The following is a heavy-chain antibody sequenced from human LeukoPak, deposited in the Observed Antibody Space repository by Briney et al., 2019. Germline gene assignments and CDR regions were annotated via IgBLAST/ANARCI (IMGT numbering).Heavy chain of an antibody. J-gene: IGHJ4*02. Sequence: GKSLRLSCAASGFTFNFYAMHWVRQAPGKGLEWVALISYDGFNKYYTDSVKVQFTISRDNAKNSLYLQMNSLRDEDTAVYYCARDSGGSDYWGQGTLVTVSS. CDR3: ARDSGGSDY. CDR2: ISYDGFNK. CDR1: GFTFNFYA. D-gene: IGHD3-10*01. V-gene: IGHV3-30*03.